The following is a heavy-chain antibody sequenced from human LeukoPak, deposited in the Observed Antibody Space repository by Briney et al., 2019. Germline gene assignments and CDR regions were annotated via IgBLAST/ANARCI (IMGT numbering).Heavy chain of an antibody. D-gene: IGHD4-11*01. J-gene: IGHJ6*03. CDR3: ARVRTTKYLYYIDV. CDR2: IYSSGDT. V-gene: IGHV4-61*02. Sequence: PSETLSLTCTVSGGSISSGGYYWTWIRQPAGKGLEWIGRIYSSGDTKFNPALKGRVAISVDTSKNQFSLNLTSVTAADTAVYYCARVRTTKYLYYIDVWGKGTTVIVSS. CDR1: GGSISSGGYY.